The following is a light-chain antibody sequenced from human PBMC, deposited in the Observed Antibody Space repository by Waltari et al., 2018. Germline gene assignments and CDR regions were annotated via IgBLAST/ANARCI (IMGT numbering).Light chain of an antibody. Sequence: SSELTQDPVVSVALGQTVSITCQGDSLTNYYAAWYQRKPGQAPVLVIYGEHNRPSGPPDRFSGSRSGNTSSLTITGAQAEDEADYYCNCRDTSDYHLWLFGGGTKLTVL. J-gene: IGLJ3*02. V-gene: IGLV3-19*01. CDR3: NCRDTSDYHLWL. CDR1: SLTNYY. CDR2: GEH.